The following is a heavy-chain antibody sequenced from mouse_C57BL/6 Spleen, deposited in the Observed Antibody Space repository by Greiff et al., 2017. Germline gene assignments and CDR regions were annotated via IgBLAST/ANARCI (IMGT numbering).Heavy chain of an antibody. CDR3: ARREDSSGRAL. V-gene: IGHV1-81*01. CDR1: GYTFTSYG. D-gene: IGHD3-2*02. Sequence: QVQLQQSGAELARPGASVKLSCKASGYTFTSYGISWVKQRTGQGLEWIGEIYPRSGNTYYNEKFKGKATLTADKSSSTAYMELRSLTSEDSAVYFCARREDSSGRALWGQGTTLTVSS. CDR2: IYPRSGNT. J-gene: IGHJ2*01.